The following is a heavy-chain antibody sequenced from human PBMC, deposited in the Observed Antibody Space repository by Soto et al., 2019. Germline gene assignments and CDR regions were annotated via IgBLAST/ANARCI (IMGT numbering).Heavy chain of an antibody. Sequence: SETLSLTCTVSGGSMDNYHWSWIRQPPGKGLEWIGYIYYSGSSNYSPSLRSRVNMSVDTSKNHLSLKLSSVAPADTAVYYCARLKIGYGPVEYWGQGTLVTVSS. CDR3: ARLKIGYGPVEY. CDR1: GGSMDNYH. V-gene: IGHV4-59*08. D-gene: IGHD3-10*01. J-gene: IGHJ4*02. CDR2: IYYSGSS.